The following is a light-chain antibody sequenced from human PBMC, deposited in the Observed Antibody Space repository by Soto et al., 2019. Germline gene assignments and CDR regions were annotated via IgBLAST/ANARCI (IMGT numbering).Light chain of an antibody. CDR1: SGHSSYA. V-gene: IGLV4-69*01. CDR3: QTGGTGIV. CDR2: LNSDGSH. J-gene: IGLJ2*01. Sequence: QAVLTQSPSASASLGASVKLTCTLSSGHSSYAIAWHQQQPEKGPRYLMKLNSDGSHSTGDGIPDRFSGSSSVAERSLTLAKVQSEDESDYYCQTGGTGIVFGGGTKLTVL.